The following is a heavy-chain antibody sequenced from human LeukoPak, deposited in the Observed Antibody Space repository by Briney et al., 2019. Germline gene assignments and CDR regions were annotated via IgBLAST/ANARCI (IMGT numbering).Heavy chain of an antibody. CDR3: AKMARGVYLYNWFDP. J-gene: IGHJ5*02. CDR2: ISGSGGST. Sequence: GGSLRLSCAASGFTFSDYYMSWIRQAPGKGLEWVSAISGSGGSTYYADSVKGRFTISRDNSKNTLYLQMNSLRAEDTAVYYCAKMARGVYLYNWFDPWGQGTLVTVSS. CDR1: GFTFSDYY. D-gene: IGHD3-10*01. V-gene: IGHV3-23*01.